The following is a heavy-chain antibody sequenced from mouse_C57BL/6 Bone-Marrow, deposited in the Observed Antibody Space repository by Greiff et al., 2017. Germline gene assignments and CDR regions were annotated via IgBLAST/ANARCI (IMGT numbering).Heavy chain of an antibody. J-gene: IGHJ3*01. CDR3: AKYGLFAY. D-gene: IGHD1-1*02. Sequence: EVKLVASGGGLVKPGGSLKLSCAASGFTFSDYGMHWVRQAPEKGLEWVAYISSGSSTIYYADTVKGRFTISRDNAKNTLFLQMTSLRSEDTAMYYCAKYGLFAYWGQGTLVTVSA. V-gene: IGHV5-17*01. CDR2: ISSGSSTI. CDR1: GFTFSDYG.